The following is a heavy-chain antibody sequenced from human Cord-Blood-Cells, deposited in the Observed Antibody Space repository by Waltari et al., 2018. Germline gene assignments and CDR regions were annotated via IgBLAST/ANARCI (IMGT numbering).Heavy chain of an antibody. Sequence: QVQLVESGGGVVQPGRSLRLSCAASGFTFSSYAMHWVRQAPGKGLEWVAVISYDGSKKYYADSVKCRFTISRDNSKNTLYLQMNSLRAEDTAVYYCAREAVAGNYFDYWGQGTLVTVSS. V-gene: IGHV3-30*04. J-gene: IGHJ4*02. CDR3: AREAVAGNYFDY. CDR2: ISYDGSKK. CDR1: GFTFSSYA. D-gene: IGHD6-19*01.